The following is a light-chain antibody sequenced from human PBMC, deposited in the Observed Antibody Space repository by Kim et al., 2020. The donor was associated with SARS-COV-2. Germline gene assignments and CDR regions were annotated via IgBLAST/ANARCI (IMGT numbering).Light chain of an antibody. J-gene: IGKJ4*01. CDR2: SAS. CDR1: HSVSSN. Sequence: EIVLTQSPATLSVSPGARVTLSCRVGHSVSSNLAWYQQKPGQAPRLPIYSASTRATGVPDRFSGTGAGTEFTLTINSLQSEDFAVYYCQEYDKWPALNFGGGTKVDIK. V-gene: IGKV3-15*01. CDR3: QEYDKWPALN.